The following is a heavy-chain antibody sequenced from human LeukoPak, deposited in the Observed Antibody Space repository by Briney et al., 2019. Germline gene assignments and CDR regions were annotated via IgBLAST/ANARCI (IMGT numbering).Heavy chain of an antibody. CDR3: AKGTILAARAHYFDY. V-gene: IGHV3-23*01. CDR2: ISGSGGST. CDR1: GFTFSSYA. J-gene: IGHJ4*02. Sequence: PGGSLRLSCAASGFTFSSYAMSSGRQAPGKGREWGSAISGSGGSTYYADSVKGRFTISRDNSKNTLYLQMNSLRAEDTAVYYCAKGTILAARAHYFDYWGQGTLVTVSS. D-gene: IGHD3-9*01.